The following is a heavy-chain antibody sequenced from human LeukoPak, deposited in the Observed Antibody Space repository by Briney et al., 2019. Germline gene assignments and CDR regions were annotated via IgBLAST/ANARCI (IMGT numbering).Heavy chain of an antibody. V-gene: IGHV4-59*05. CDR2: IYYSGST. Sequence: PSETLSITCAVSGGSISSYYWSWIRQPPGKGLEWIGSIYYSGSTYYNPSLKSRVIISVDTSKNQFSLKLSSETAADTAVYYCARHSSMRSPITPWGQGTLVTVSS. CDR3: ARHSSMRSPITP. CDR1: GGSISSYY. D-gene: IGHD5-24*01. J-gene: IGHJ5*02.